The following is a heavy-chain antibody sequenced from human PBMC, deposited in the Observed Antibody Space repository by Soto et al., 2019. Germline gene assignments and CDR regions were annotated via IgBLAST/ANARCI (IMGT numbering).Heavy chain of an antibody. D-gene: IGHD2-15*01. Sequence: ASAKVSCKASGYTFTSYAMHWVRQAPGQRLEWMGWINAGNGNTKYSQKFQGRVTITRDTSASTAYMELSSLRSEDTAVYYCARTYCSGGSCLSIDYWGQGTLVTVSS. CDR2: INAGNGNT. CDR1: GYTFTSYA. V-gene: IGHV1-3*01. CDR3: ARTYCSGGSCLSIDY. J-gene: IGHJ4*02.